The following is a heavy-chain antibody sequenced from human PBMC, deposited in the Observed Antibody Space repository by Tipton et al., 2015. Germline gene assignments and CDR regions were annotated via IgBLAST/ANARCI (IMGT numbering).Heavy chain of an antibody. J-gene: IGHJ5*02. CDR3: ASGCINFSCYYWFDP. CDR1: GYSISSDYY. D-gene: IGHD2-21*01. Sequence: TLSLTCDVSGYSISSDYYWGWIRQPPGKGLEWIGSISHSGNTYYNPSLKSRVTILVDTTQNQVSLRLTSVTAADTAVYYCASGCINFSCYYWFDPWGPGTLVTVSS. CDR2: ISHSGNT. V-gene: IGHV4-38-2*01.